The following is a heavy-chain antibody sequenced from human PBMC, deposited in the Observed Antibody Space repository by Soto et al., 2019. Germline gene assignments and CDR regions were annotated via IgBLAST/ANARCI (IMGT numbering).Heavy chain of an antibody. V-gene: IGHV5-51*01. J-gene: IGHJ5*02. CDR2: IYPGDSDT. Sequence: PGESLKISCEASGYPFTTYWIGWVRQMPGEGLEWMGIIYPGDSDTRYSPSFQGQVTISADKSINTVYLQWSSLKVSDTAIYYCTRPDCYFASGDWSSWGQGTLVTVSS. CDR1: GYPFTTYW. D-gene: IGHD2-15*01. CDR3: TRPDCYFASGDWSS.